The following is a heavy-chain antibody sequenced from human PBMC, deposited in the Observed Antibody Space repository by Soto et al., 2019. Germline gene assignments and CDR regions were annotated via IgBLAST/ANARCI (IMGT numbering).Heavy chain of an antibody. CDR3: ARGGGVVIYLYYYYYGMDV. J-gene: IGHJ6*02. D-gene: IGHD3-3*01. CDR1: GYTFTSYD. V-gene: IGHV1-8*01. Sequence: ASVKVSCKASGYTFTSYDINWVRQATGQGLEWMGWMNPNSGNTGYAQKFQGGVTMTRNTSISTAYMELSSLRSEDTAVYYCARGGGVVIYLYYYYYGMDVWGQGTTVTVSS. CDR2: MNPNSGNT.